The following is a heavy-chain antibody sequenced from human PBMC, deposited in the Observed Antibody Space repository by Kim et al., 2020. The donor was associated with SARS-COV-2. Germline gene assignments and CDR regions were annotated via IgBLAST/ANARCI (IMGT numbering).Heavy chain of an antibody. V-gene: IGHV4-39*01. J-gene: IGHJ6*01. CDR2: IYYSGST. CDR1: GGSISSSNYY. CDR3: ARHPAGVPAGTCDHYG. D-gene: IGHD2-2*01. Sequence: SETLSLTCTVSGGSISSSNYYWGRIRQPPGKGLEGIVTIYYSGSTYYNPSLKSPVTISADTTKNQFSLKLSSATAADTAYYAWARHPAGVPAGTCDHYG.